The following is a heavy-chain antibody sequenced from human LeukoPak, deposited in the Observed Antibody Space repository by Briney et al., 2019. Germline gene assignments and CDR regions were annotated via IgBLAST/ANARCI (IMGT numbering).Heavy chain of an antibody. CDR2: IYSGGST. V-gene: IGHV3-53*01. CDR3: AKEENYYDSSGYYPAHGY. J-gene: IGHJ4*02. D-gene: IGHD3-22*01. Sequence: PGGSLRLSCAASGFTVSSNYMSWVRQAPGKGLEWVSVIYSGGSTYYADSVKGRFTISRDNSKNTLYLQMNSLRAEDTAVYYCAKEENYYDSSGYYPAHGYWGQGTLVTVSS. CDR1: GFTVSSNY.